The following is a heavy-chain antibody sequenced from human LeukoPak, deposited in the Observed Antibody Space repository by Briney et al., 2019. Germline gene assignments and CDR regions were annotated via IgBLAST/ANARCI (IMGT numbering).Heavy chain of an antibody. V-gene: IGHV1-18*01. CDR3: ARGKYVYYHDSSGYYYVVFDY. CDR1: GYTFTSYG. CDR2: ISAYNGNT. J-gene: IGHJ4*02. Sequence: ASVKVSCKASGYTFTSYGISWVRQAPGQGLEWMGWISAYNGNTNYAQKLQGRVTMTTDTSTSTAYMELRSLRSDDTAVYYCARGKYVYYHDSSGYYYVVFDYWGQGTLVTVSS. D-gene: IGHD3-22*01.